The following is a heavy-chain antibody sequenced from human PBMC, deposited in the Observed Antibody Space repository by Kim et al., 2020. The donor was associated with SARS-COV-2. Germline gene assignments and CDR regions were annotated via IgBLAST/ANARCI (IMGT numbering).Heavy chain of an antibody. J-gene: IGHJ2*01. CDR1: GYTLTELS. Sequence: ASVKVSCKVSGYTLTELSMHWVRQAPGKGLEWMGGFDPEDGETIYAQKFQGRVTMTEDTSTDTAYMELSSLRSEDTAVYYCATESLGREKDQDYGDPYWYFDLWGRGTLVTVSS. CDR2: FDPEDGET. CDR3: ATESLGREKDQDYGDPYWYFDL. V-gene: IGHV1-24*01. D-gene: IGHD4-17*01.